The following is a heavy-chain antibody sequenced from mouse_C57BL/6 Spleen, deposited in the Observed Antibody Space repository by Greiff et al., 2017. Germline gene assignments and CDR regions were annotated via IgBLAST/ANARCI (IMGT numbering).Heavy chain of an antibody. D-gene: IGHD1-1*01. V-gene: IGHV1-64*01. CDR2: IHPNSGST. Sequence: VQLQQPGAELVKPGASVKLSCKASGYTFTSYWMHWVKQRPGQGLEWIGMIHPNSGSTNYNEKFKSKATLTVDKSSSTAYMQLSSLTSEDSAVYYCARTVYYGSSPAMDYWGQGTSVTVSS. J-gene: IGHJ4*01. CDR1: GYTFTSYW. CDR3: ARTVYYGSSPAMDY.